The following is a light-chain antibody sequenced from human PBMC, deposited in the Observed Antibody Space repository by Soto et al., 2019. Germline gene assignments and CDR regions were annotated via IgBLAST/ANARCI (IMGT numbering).Light chain of an antibody. J-gene: IGKJ4*01. CDR1: QSLGIW. CDR3: QQRSNWPLT. Sequence: DIQMTQSPSTLSGSVGDRVTITCRASQSLGIWLAWHQQKPGKAPKLLMYDASTLKSGVPSRFSGSGSGTKFTLTISSLQPDDFAVYYCQQRSNWPLTFGGGTKVDIK. V-gene: IGKV1-5*01. CDR2: DAS.